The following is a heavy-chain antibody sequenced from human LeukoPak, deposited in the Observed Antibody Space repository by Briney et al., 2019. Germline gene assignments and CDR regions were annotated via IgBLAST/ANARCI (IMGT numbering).Heavy chain of an antibody. CDR3: ARGTPSGWYGAVY. CDR2: MNPDSGNT. D-gene: IGHD6-19*01. Sequence: ASVKVSCKASEYTFTSYDINWVRQATGQGLEWMGWMNPDSGNTGCAQKFQGRVTMTRNTSINTAYMELSSLRSEDTAVYYCARGTPSGWYGAVYWGQGTLVTVSS. J-gene: IGHJ4*02. CDR1: EYTFTSYD. V-gene: IGHV1-8*01.